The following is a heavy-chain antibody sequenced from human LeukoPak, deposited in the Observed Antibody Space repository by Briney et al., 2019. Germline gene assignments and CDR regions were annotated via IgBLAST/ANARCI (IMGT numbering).Heavy chain of an antibody. CDR3: AREGYDSRGYPLDY. Sequence: GESLRLSCAASGFAFSSYWIHWVRQAPGKGLVWVSRIDSDGSSTSYADSVKGRFTISRDNAKNTLLLQMNSLRAEDTAVYYCAREGYDSRGYPLDYWGQGTLVTVSS. J-gene: IGHJ4*02. CDR2: IDSDGSST. V-gene: IGHV3-74*01. CDR1: GFAFSSYW. D-gene: IGHD3-22*01.